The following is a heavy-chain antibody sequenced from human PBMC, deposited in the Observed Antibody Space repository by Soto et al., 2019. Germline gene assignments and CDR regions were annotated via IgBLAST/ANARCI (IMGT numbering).Heavy chain of an antibody. Sequence: PGGSLRLSCAASGFPFSSSWMDWVRQAPGKGLEWVANINQDGSQTYYVDSVEGRFTVSRDNAENLLYLQMNSLRVEDTAVYYCTKSLDYWGQGTLVTVSS. CDR3: TKSLDY. CDR2: INQDGSQT. CDR1: GFPFSSSW. J-gene: IGHJ4*02. V-gene: IGHV3-7*01.